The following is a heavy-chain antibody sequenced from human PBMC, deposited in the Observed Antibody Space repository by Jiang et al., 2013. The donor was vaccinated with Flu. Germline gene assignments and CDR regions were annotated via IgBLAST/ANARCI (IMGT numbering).Heavy chain of an antibody. CDR3: AKSGGQGYYYYMDV. CDR2: ISGSGGST. V-gene: IGHV3-23*01. J-gene: IGHJ6*03. Sequence: QLLESGGGLVQPGGSLRLSCAASGFTFSSYAMSWVRQAPGKGLEWVSAISGSGGSTYYADSVKGRFTISRDNSKNTLYLQMNSLRAEDTAVYYCAKSGGQGYYYYMDVWGKGTTVTVSS. D-gene: IGHD3-10*01. CDR1: GFTFSSYA.